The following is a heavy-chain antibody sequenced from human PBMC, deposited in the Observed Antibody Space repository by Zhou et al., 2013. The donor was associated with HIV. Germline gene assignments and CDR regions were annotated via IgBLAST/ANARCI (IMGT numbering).Heavy chain of an antibody. Sequence: QGHLVQSGAEVKNPGASVKVSCKASGYTFTDYYINWVRQAPGQGLEWMGWINPNNGGTSYAQKFQDRATITRDTSTGVVYLGLIGLRSADTAVYFCARDQGPGRGKGLDYWAGDRLSPSPQ. CDR2: INPNNGGT. D-gene: IGHD3-16*01. CDR1: GYTFTDYY. CDR3: ARDQGPGRGKGLDY. V-gene: IGHV1-2*02. J-gene: IGHJ4*02.